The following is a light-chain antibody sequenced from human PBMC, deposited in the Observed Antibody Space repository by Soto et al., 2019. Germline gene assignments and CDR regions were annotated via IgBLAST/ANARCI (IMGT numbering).Light chain of an antibody. CDR1: QRIPNTY. J-gene: IGKJ1*01. Sequence: IVLTQSPGTLSLSPGERATLSCRASQRIPNTYVAWYQQTPGQAPRLLLYGASSRATGIPDRFSGSGSATDFPLTISRLEPEDFAVYYCQQYAASPRTFGQGTKVDI. CDR3: QQYAASPRT. CDR2: GAS. V-gene: IGKV3-20*01.